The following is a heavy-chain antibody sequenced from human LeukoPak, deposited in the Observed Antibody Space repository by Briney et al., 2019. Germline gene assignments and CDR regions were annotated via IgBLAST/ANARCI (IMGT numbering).Heavy chain of an antibody. V-gene: IGHV4-34*01. Sequence: SETLSLTCAVYGASFNNYYWSWIRRPPAKGLEWIGEVNHSGSTLYNPSLKSRVTISLDTSNNRFPLRLNSVTAADTAVYYCARGPSPNADPFDSWGQGTLITVSS. D-gene: IGHD4/OR15-4a*01. CDR3: ARGPSPNADPFDS. J-gene: IGHJ4*02. CDR2: VNHSGST. CDR1: GASFNNYY.